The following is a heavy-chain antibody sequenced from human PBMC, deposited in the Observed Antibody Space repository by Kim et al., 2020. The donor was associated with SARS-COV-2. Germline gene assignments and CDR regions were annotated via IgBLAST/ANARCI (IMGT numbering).Heavy chain of an antibody. CDR3: AKDRYPGVGARIDY. J-gene: IGHJ4*02. Sequence: AGSGKGRFTISRDNSKNTLYLHVNSLRAEDTAVYYCAKDRYPGVGARIDYWGQGTLVTVSS. V-gene: IGHV3-30*02. D-gene: IGHD1-26*01.